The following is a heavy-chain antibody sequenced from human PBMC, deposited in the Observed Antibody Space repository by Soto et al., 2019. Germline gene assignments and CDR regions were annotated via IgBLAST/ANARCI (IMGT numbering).Heavy chain of an antibody. Sequence: QVQLVQSGTEVKKPGSSVKVSCKASGDTFSFYIINWVRQAPGLGLEWVGRINPIVSMSNYAQKFQGRVSMSAEKSTSTAYMELRSLRSDDTAMYFWAASYGSGYRGFDYWGQGALVIASS. J-gene: IGHJ4*02. CDR3: AASYGSGYRGFDY. CDR2: INPIVSMS. D-gene: IGHD3-10*01. V-gene: IGHV1-69*02. CDR1: GDTFSFYI.